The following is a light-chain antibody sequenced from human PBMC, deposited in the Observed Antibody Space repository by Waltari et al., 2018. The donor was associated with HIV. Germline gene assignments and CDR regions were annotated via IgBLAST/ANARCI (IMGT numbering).Light chain of an antibody. J-gene: IGLJ3*02. CDR2: SYG. CDR3: ATWDDSLNAWV. CDR1: STTIRSNT. V-gene: IGLV1-44*01. Sequence: QSVLNQSPSASGTPGQRVIISCSGSSTTIRSNTLTWYQQFPGTAPKLLIYSYGQRPSGVPERFSGSKSATSASLAISGLRSEDEADYYCATWDDSLNAWVFGGGTKLTVL.